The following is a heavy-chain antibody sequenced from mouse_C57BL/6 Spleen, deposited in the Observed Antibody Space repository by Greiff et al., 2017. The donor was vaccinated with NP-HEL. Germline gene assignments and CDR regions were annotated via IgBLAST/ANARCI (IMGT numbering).Heavy chain of an antibody. V-gene: IGHV1-59*01. D-gene: IGHD2-2*01. CDR3: ARGLNVDD. Sequence: QVQLQQPGAELVRPGTSVKLSCKASGYTFTSYWMHWVKQRPGQGLEWIGVIDPSDSYTNYNQKFKGKATLTVDTSSSPAYMQLSSLTSEDSAVYYCARGLNVDDWGQGTTLTVSS. CDR1: GYTFTSYW. CDR2: IDPSDSYT. J-gene: IGHJ2*01.